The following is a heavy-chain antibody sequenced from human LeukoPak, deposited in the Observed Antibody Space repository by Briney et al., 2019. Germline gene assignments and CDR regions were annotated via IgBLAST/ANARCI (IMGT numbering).Heavy chain of an antibody. J-gene: IGHJ6*03. D-gene: IGHD2-2*01. CDR1: GGSFSGYY. V-gene: IGHV4-34*01. CDR2: INHSGST. CDR3: ASFFCSTSCYAPRWYYYMDV. Sequence: PSETLSLTCAVYGGSFSGYYWSWIRQPPGKGLEWIGEINHSGSTNYNPSLKSRVTISVDTSKNQFSLKLSSVTAADTAVYYCASFFCSTSCYAPRWYYYMDVWGKGTTVTVSS.